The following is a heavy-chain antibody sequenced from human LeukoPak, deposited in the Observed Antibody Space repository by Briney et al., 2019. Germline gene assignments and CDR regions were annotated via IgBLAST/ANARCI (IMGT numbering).Heavy chain of an antibody. CDR1: GYTFTSYG. CDR2: ISAYNGNT. J-gene: IGHJ4*02. CDR3: ARAFDVLRFLEWPREYYFDY. V-gene: IGHV1-18*01. D-gene: IGHD3-3*01. Sequence: GASVKVSCKASGYTFTSYGITWVRQAPGQGLEWMGWISAYNGNTNSAHKLQGRVTMSTDTSTSTAYMELSSLRSDDADVYYCARAFDVLRFLEWPREYYFDYWREGTLVTDSS.